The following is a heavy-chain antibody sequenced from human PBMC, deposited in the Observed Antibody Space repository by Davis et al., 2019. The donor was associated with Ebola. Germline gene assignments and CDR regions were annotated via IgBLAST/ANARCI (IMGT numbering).Heavy chain of an antibody. Sequence: GESLKISCAASGFTFSSYAMHWVRQAPGKGLEWVAVISYDGSNKYYADSVKGRFTISRDNSKNTLYLQMNSLRAENTAVYYCARGLQWKLRGVCVYWGQGTLVTVSS. D-gene: IGHD1-26*01. CDR2: ISYDGSNK. V-gene: IGHV3-30-3*01. J-gene: IGHJ4*02. CDR1: GFTFSSYA. CDR3: ARGLQWKLRGVCVY.